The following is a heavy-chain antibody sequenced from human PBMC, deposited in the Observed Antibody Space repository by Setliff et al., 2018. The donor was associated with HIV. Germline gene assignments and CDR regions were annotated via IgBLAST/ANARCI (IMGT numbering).Heavy chain of an antibody. V-gene: IGHV3-7*01. CDR2: IKHDGSER. CDR3: ATQTGFYNSHWYDY. CDR1: GFRFRSYW. D-gene: IGHD6-13*01. J-gene: IGHJ4*02. Sequence: PGGSLRLSCAASGFRFRSYWMNWVRQAPGKGLEWVASIKHDGSERYYVDSVKGRFTIFRDNAKNSVFLQMNSLRAEDTGVYYCATQTGFYNSHWYDYWGQGTMVTVSS.